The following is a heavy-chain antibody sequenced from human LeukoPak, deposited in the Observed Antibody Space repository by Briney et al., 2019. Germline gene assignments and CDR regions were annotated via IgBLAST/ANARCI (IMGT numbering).Heavy chain of an antibody. CDR3: ARETPSGAGDY. V-gene: IGHV4-59*01. J-gene: IGHJ4*02. CDR2: IYYSGST. CDR1: GGSISSYY. Sequence: NPSETLSLTCTVSGGSISSYYWSWIRQPPGKGLEWIGYIYYSGSTNYNPSLKSRVTISVDTSKNQFSLKLSSVTAADTAVYYCARETPSGAGDYWGQGTLVTVSS. D-gene: IGHD2-15*01.